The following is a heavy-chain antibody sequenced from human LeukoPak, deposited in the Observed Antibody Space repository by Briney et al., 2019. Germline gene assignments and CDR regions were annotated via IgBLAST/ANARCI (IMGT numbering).Heavy chain of an antibody. Sequence: SETLSLTCTVSGGSISSYYWSWIRQPPGKGLEWIGYKSYSGSTNYNPSLKSRVTISVDTSKNQFSLKLSSVTAADTAVYYCARHLSGSYEFDYWGQGTLVTVSS. CDR2: KSYSGST. CDR3: ARHLSGSYEFDY. CDR1: GGSISSYY. J-gene: IGHJ4*02. D-gene: IGHD1-26*01. V-gene: IGHV4-59*08.